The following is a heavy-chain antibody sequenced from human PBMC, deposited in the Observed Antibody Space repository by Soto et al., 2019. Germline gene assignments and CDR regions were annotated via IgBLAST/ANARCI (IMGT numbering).Heavy chain of an antibody. Sequence: GASVKVSCKVSGYTLTELSMHWVRQAPGKGLEWMGGFDPEDGETIYAQKFQGRVTMTEDTSTDTAYMELSSLRSEDTAVYYCATAVLHDFWSGYFDYWGQGTLVTVSS. D-gene: IGHD3-3*01. CDR2: FDPEDGET. CDR1: GYTLTELS. CDR3: ATAVLHDFWSGYFDY. J-gene: IGHJ4*02. V-gene: IGHV1-24*01.